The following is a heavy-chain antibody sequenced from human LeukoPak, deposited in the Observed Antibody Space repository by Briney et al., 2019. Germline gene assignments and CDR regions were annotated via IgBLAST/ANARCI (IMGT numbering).Heavy chain of an antibody. CDR3: AMLPPPRGFDP. J-gene: IGHJ5*02. CDR2: IYPGDSDT. Sequence: GESLKISCKGSGYSFTSYWIGWVRQMPGKGLEWMGIIYPGDSDTRYSPYFQGQVTTSADKSISTAYLQWSSLKASDTAMYYCAMLPPPRGFDPWGQGTLVTVSS. V-gene: IGHV5-51*01. D-gene: IGHD3-16*01. CDR1: GYSFTSYW.